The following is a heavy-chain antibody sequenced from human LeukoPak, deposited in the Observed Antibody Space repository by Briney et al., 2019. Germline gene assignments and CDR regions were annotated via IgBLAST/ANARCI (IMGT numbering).Heavy chain of an antibody. J-gene: IGHJ3*02. CDR3: AKDSPYYYGAYVDRVGEAFDI. CDR1: GFTFSSYA. D-gene: IGHD4-17*01. V-gene: IGHV3-23*01. CDR2: ISGSGGST. Sequence: PGGSLRLSCATSGFTFSSYAMSWVRQAPGKGLEWVSAISGSGGSTYYADSVKGRFTISRDNSKNTLYLQMNSLRAEDTAVYYCAKDSPYYYGAYVDRVGEAFDIWGQGTMVTVSS.